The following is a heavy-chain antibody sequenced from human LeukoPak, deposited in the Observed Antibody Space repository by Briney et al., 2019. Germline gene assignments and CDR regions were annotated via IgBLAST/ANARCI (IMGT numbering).Heavy chain of an antibody. D-gene: IGHD7-27*01. Sequence: GWSLRLSCAASGFTFSDYYMSWIRQAPGKGLEWVSYISSSGSTIYYADSVKGRFTISRDNAKNSLYLQMNSLRAEDTAVYYCARSPAHWDYYYGMDVWGQGTTVTVSS. CDR3: ARSPAHWDYYYGMDV. V-gene: IGHV3-11*01. J-gene: IGHJ6*02. CDR1: GFTFSDYY. CDR2: ISSSGSTI.